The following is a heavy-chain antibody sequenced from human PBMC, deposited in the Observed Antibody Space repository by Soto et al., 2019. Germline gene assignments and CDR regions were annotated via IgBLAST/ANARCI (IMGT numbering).Heavy chain of an antibody. CDR2: MHYSGST. CDR3: ARAWEHLSFDY. V-gene: IGHV4-61*01. CDR1: GGSVTSTSYY. D-gene: IGHD1-26*01. J-gene: IGHJ4*02. Sequence: PSETLSLTCTVSGGSVTSTSYYWSWIRQPPGKGLEWIGYMHYSGSTNYNPSLKSRVTISVDTSKNQFSLKLSSVTAADTAVYYCARAWEHLSFDYWGQGTLVTVSS.